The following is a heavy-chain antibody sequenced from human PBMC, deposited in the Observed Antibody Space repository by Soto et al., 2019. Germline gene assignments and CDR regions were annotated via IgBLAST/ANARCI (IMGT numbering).Heavy chain of an antibody. J-gene: IGHJ6*02. CDR1: GYSFTSYW. D-gene: IGHD6-13*01. CDR3: ARFIAAAGIYYYYGMDV. V-gene: IGHV5-51*01. Sequence: GESLKISCKGSGYSFTSYWIGWVRQMPGKGLEWMGIIYPGDSDTRYSPSFQGQVTISADKSISTAYLQWSSLKASDTAMYYCARFIAAAGIYYYYGMDVWGQGTTVTVSS. CDR2: IYPGDSDT.